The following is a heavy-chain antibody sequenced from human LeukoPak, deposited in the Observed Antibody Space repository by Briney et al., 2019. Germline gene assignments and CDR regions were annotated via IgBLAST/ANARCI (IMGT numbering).Heavy chain of an antibody. V-gene: IGHV3-48*04. CDR1: GFTFSSYN. CDR3: ASGRSDYYLDAFDI. J-gene: IGHJ3*02. CDR2: ISSTTSTI. Sequence: GGSLRLSCAASGFTFSSYNMNWVRQAPGKGLEWVSYISSTTSTIYCADSVKGRFTISRDNAKNSLYLQMNSLRAEDTAVYYCASGRSDYYLDAFDIWGQGTTVTVSS. D-gene: IGHD3-22*01.